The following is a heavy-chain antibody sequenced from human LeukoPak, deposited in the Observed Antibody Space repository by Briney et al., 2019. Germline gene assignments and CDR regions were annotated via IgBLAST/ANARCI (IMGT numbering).Heavy chain of an antibody. CDR3: ARGQWLRLLPGYFDY. V-gene: IGHV1-69*01. CDR2: IIPIFGTA. D-gene: IGHD5-12*01. Sequence: VKVSCKASGGTFSSYAISWVRQAPGQGLEWMGGIIPIFGTANYAQTFQGRVTITADESTSTAYMELSSLRSEDTAVYYCARGQWLRLLPGYFDYWGQGTLVTVSS. J-gene: IGHJ4*02. CDR1: GGTFSSYA.